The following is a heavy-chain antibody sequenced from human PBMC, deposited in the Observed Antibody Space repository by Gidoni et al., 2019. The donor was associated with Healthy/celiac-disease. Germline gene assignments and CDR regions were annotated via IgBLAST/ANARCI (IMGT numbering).Heavy chain of an antibody. Sequence: SLTCTVSGGSISSYYWSWIRQPPGKGLAWIGYIYYSGSTNYNPSLKSRVTISVDTSKNQFSLKLSSVTAADTAVYYCARRGQQLSITYFDYWGQGTLVTVSS. CDR3: ARRGQQLSITYFDY. CDR1: GGSISSYY. D-gene: IGHD6-13*01. J-gene: IGHJ4*02. V-gene: IGHV4-59*08. CDR2: IYYSGST.